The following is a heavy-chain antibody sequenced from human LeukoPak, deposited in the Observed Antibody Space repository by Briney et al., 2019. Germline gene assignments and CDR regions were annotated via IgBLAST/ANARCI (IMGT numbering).Heavy chain of an antibody. Sequence: GGSLRLSCAASGFTFSSYEMNWVRQAPGKGLEWVANIKQDGSKKYYVDSVKSRFTISRDNARNSLYLQMNSLRGEDTAVYYCTTLIDGRGSDCWGRGTLVTVSS. J-gene: IGHJ4*02. D-gene: IGHD2-15*01. CDR2: IKQDGSKK. CDR1: GFTFSSYE. CDR3: TTLIDGRGSDC. V-gene: IGHV3-7*01.